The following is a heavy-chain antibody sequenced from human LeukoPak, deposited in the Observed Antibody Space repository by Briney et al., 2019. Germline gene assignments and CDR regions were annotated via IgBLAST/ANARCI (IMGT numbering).Heavy chain of an antibody. CDR2: INPKTGGS. CDR3: ARDVPGYSSEFDY. V-gene: IGHV1-2*02. Sequence: GASVKVSCKASGYTFIDYHMHWVRRAPGQGLEWMAWINPKTGGSNSAQKFQGRVTMTRDTSITTAYMELSSLRSDDTAVYYCARDVPGYSSEFDYWGQGTLVTVSS. J-gene: IGHJ4*02. D-gene: IGHD6-25*01. CDR1: GYTFIDYH.